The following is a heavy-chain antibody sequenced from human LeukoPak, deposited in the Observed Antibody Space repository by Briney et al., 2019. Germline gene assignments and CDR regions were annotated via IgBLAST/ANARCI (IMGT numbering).Heavy chain of an antibody. V-gene: IGHV1-46*02. CDR3: ARAWGQQLITGDAFDI. CDR2: INPSGGST. CDR1: GYTFNTNY. D-gene: IGHD6-13*01. J-gene: IGHJ3*02. Sequence: ASVKVSCKASGYTFNTNYMHWVRQAPGQGLEWMGIINPSGGSTSYAQKFQGRVTMTRDMSTSTVYMELSSLRSEDTAVYYCARAWGQQLITGDAFDIWGQGTMVTVSS.